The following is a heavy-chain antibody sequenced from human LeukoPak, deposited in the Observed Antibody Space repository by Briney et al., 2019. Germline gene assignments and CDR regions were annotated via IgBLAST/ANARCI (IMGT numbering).Heavy chain of an antibody. CDR3: VGENCGGDCSSPYYYYYGMDV. Sequence: ASVKVSCKASGDTFTGYYMHWVRQAPGQGLEWMGWINPNSGGTNYAQKFQGRVTMTRDTSISTAYMELSRLRSDDTAVYYCVGENCGGDCSSPYYYYYGMDVWGQGTTVTVSS. CDR2: INPNSGGT. D-gene: IGHD2-21*02. V-gene: IGHV1-2*02. J-gene: IGHJ6*02. CDR1: GDTFTGYY.